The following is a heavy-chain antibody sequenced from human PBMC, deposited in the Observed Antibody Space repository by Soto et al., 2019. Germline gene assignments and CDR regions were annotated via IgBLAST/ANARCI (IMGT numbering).Heavy chain of an antibody. J-gene: IGHJ4*02. Sequence: QVQLVQSGTEVKKPGSSVKVSCKASGGTFSTLAVSWVRQAPGQGLEWMGGIIPIFGRPVYAQKFQGRVTITADESTSIVYMELSSLSSEDTAVYYCARAPYEDYAVPEPNYFDSGGQGTLVTVSS. D-gene: IGHD4-17*01. CDR1: GGTFSTLA. V-gene: IGHV1-69*01. CDR2: IIPIFGRP. CDR3: ARAPYEDYAVPEPNYFDS.